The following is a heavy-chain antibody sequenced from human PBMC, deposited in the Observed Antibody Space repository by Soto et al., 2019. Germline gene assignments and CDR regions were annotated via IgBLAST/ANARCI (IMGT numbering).Heavy chain of an antibody. CDR2: IYYSGST. CDR3: ARDHARLIVLQRGWSGPDYYGMDV. Sequence: QVQLQESGPGLVKPSQTLSLTCTVSGGSISSGDYYWSWIHQPPGKGLEWIGYIYYSGSTYYNPSLKSRVTISVDTSKNQFSLKLSSVTAADTAVYYCARDHARLIVLQRGWSGPDYYGMDVWGQGTTVTVSS. CDR1: GGSISSGDYY. J-gene: IGHJ6*02. D-gene: IGHD2-15*01. V-gene: IGHV4-30-4*01.